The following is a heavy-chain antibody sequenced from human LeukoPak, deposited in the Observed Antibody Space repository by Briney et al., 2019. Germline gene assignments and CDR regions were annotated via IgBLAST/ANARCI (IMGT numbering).Heavy chain of an antibody. V-gene: IGHV3-7*03. D-gene: IGHD3-22*01. Sequence: GGSLRLSCAASGFTFSSYWMSWVRQAPGKGLEWVANIKQDGSEKYYVDSVKGRFTISRDNAKNSLYPQMNSLRAEDTAVYYCARAISSGYPHAFDIWGQGTMVTVSS. J-gene: IGHJ3*02. CDR1: GFTFSSYW. CDR2: IKQDGSEK. CDR3: ARAISSGYPHAFDI.